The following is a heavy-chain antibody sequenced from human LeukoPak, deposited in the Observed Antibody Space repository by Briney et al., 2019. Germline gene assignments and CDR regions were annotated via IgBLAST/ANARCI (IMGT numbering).Heavy chain of an antibody. Sequence: SETLSLTCTVSGGSISSYYCSWIRQPPGKGLEWIGYIYYSGSTNYNPSLKSRVTISVDTSKNQFSLKLSSVTAADTAVYYCARSRTTVTPGDFDYWGQGTLVTVSS. CDR3: ARSRTTVTPGDFDY. J-gene: IGHJ4*02. V-gene: IGHV4-59*08. D-gene: IGHD4-17*01. CDR2: IYYSGST. CDR1: GGSISSYY.